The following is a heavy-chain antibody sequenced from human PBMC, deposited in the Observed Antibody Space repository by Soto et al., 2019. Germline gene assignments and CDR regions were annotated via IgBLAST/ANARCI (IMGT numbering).Heavy chain of an antibody. CDR1: GGSISSGGYY. J-gene: IGHJ4*02. V-gene: IGHV4-31*03. Sequence: QVQLQESGPGLVKPSQTLSLTCTVSGGSISSGGYYWTWIRQHPGKGLEWIGYIYYSGGTDYNPSPKIRLNISLDTSKNQFSLKLNSVTAADTAVYYCARDPLTIGGGGFDYWGQGTRVSVSS. D-gene: IGHD3-16*01. CDR2: IYYSGGT. CDR3: ARDPLTIGGGGFDY.